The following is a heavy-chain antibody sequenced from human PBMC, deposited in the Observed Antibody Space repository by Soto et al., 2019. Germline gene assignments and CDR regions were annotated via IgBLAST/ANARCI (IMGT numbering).Heavy chain of an antibody. V-gene: IGHV4-31*03. CDR3: ARSPRITMIVVVQPLGAFDI. Sequence: NPSETLSLTCTVSGGSISSGGYYWSWNRQHPGKGLEWIGYIYYSGSTYYNPSLKSRVTISVDTSKNQFSLKLSSVTAADTAVYYCARSPRITMIVVVQPLGAFDIWGQGTMVTVSS. CDR1: GGSISSGGYY. J-gene: IGHJ3*02. CDR2: IYYSGST. D-gene: IGHD3-22*01.